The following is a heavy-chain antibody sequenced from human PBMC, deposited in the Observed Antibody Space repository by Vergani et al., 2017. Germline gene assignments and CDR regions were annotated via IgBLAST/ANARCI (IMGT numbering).Heavy chain of an antibody. CDR3: ARGRQWRLTEYLYGMDV. CDR2: INTNSGNP. J-gene: IGHJ6*02. Sequence: QVQLLQSGSELKKPGASVRISCEASGSTFANFPLIWVRQAPGQGLEFMGWINTNSGNPTYAPSFTGRFVFTLDTPVSTAYLQISGLKAEDSAVYYCARGRQWRLTEYLYGMDVWGQGTTVTVSS. V-gene: IGHV7-4-1*02. D-gene: IGHD6-19*01. CDR1: GSTFANFP.